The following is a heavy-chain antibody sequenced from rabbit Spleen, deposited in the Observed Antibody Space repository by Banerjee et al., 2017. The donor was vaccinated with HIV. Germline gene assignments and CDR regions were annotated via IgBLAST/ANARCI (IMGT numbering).Heavy chain of an antibody. CDR2: INASTGKP. J-gene: IGHJ3*01. V-gene: IGHV1S45*01. CDR1: GFSFSDRDV. D-gene: IGHD6-1*01. Sequence: QEQLMESGGGLVQPGGSLKLSCKASGFSFSDRDVMCWVRQAPGKGLEWIACINASTGKPVYATWASGRFTISRTSSTTVTLRMTSLTAADTATYFCARVGGVGVYGYATLWGQGTLVTVS. CDR3: ARVGGVGVYGYATL.